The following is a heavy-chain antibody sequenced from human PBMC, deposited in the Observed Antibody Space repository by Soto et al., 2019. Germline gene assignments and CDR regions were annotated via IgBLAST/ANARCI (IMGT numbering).Heavy chain of an antibody. CDR3: PRHSSGGLVLGGMIMSY. CDR1: GFTFSSYG. J-gene: IGHJ4*02. D-gene: IGHD6-19*01. CDR2: IWYDGSNK. V-gene: IGHV3-33*01. Sequence: GGSLRLSCAASGFTFSSYGMHWVRQAPGKGLEWVAVIWYDGSNKYYADSVKGRFTISRDNSKNTLYLQMNSLRAEDTAVYYWPRHSSGGLVLGGMIMSYWGQGNLVTVSS.